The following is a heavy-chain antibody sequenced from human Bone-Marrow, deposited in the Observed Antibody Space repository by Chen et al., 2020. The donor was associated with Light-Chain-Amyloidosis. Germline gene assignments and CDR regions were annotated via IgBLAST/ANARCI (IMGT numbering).Heavy chain of an antibody. CDR3: ARTLRYGHQVYFDY. Sequence: QVQLVESGGGVVQPGTSLRLSCVGSGFPFSSHAMHWARQAPGRGREWVAVISFDGRADSVQGRFTVSRDNSKSTLYLQMDSLRPDDTAVYYCARTLRYGHQVYFDYWGQGTLVTVSS. J-gene: IGHJ4*02. V-gene: IGHV3-30*04. CDR1: GFPFSSHA. CDR2: ISFDGR. D-gene: IGHD3-9*01.